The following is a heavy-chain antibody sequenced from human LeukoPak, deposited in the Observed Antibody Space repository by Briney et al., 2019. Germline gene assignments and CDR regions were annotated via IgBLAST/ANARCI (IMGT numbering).Heavy chain of an antibody. Sequence: PGRSLRLPCAASGFTFSSYGMHWVRQAPGKGLEWVAVIWYDGSNKYYADSVKGRFTISRDNSKNTLYLQMNSLRAEDTAVYYCARDSGPRYYYDSSGTQNWFDPWGQGTLVTVSS. D-gene: IGHD3-22*01. CDR3: ARDSGPRYYYDSSGTQNWFDP. J-gene: IGHJ5*02. CDR2: IWYDGSNK. V-gene: IGHV3-33*01. CDR1: GFTFSSYG.